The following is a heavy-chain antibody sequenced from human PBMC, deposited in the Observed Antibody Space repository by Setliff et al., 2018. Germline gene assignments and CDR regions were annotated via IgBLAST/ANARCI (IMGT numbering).Heavy chain of an antibody. CDR2: IYHSGST. Sequence: SETLSLTCAVSGYSISSGYYWGWIRQPPGKGLEWIGSIYHSGSTYYNPSLKSRVTISVDTSKNQFSLKLSSVTAADTAVYYCARLLVVTDALDIWGQGTMVTVSS. D-gene: IGHD3-22*01. CDR3: ARLLVVTDALDI. J-gene: IGHJ3*02. V-gene: IGHV4-38-2*01. CDR1: GYSISSGYY.